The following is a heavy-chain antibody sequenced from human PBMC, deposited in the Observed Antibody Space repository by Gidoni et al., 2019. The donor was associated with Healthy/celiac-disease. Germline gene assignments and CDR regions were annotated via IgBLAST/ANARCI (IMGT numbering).Heavy chain of an antibody. CDR3: AKAALDIVVVVAATPSD. D-gene: IGHD2-15*01. J-gene: IGHJ4*02. CDR1: GFPFSSYA. CDR2: ISGSGGST. Sequence: EVQLLESGGGLVQPGGSLRLSCAASGFPFSSYAMSWVRQAPGKGLEWVSAISGSGGSTYYADSVKGRFTISRDNSKNTLYLQMNSLRAEDTAVYYCAKAALDIVVVVAATPSDWGQGTLVTVSS. V-gene: IGHV3-23*01.